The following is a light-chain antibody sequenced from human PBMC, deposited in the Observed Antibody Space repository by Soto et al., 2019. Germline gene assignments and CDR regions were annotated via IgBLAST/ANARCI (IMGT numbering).Light chain of an antibody. V-gene: IGLV2-14*01. CDR1: TNDVGGYNY. CDR3: GSWDSSLSAYV. J-gene: IGLJ1*01. Sequence: QSALTQPASVSGSPGQSITISCTGTTNDVGGYNYVSWYQQHPGKAPKLLIFEVSSRPSGVSNRFSGSKSGNTASLTISALQAEDEADYYCGSWDSSLSAYVFGTGTKLTVL. CDR2: EVS.